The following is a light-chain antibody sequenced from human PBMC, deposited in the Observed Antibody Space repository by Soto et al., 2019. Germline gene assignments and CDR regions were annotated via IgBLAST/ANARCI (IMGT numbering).Light chain of an antibody. CDR1: NSDIGAYNH. Sequence: QSVLTQPPSASGSPGQSVTISCTGSNSDIGAYNHVSWYQQHPGKAPKFIIYEVTNRPSGVSDRFSGSKSGNTASLTISGLQAEDEANYYCNSYTTLSNRVFGTGTKLTVL. J-gene: IGLJ1*01. CDR2: EVT. V-gene: IGLV2-14*01. CDR3: NSYTTLSNRV.